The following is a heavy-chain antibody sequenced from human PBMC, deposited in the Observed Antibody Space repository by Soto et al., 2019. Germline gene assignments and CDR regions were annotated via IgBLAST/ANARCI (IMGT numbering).Heavy chain of an antibody. CDR2: IIPIFGTA. D-gene: IGHD2-15*01. V-gene: IGHV1-69*13. CDR3: ARGGTVVVVAATRAFDI. J-gene: IGHJ3*02. Sequence: SVKVSCKXSGGTFSSYAISWVRQAPGQGLEWMGGIIPIFGTANYAQKFQGRVTITADESTSTAYMELSSLRSEDTAVYYCARGGTVVVVAATRAFDIWGQGTMVTV. CDR1: GGTFSSYA.